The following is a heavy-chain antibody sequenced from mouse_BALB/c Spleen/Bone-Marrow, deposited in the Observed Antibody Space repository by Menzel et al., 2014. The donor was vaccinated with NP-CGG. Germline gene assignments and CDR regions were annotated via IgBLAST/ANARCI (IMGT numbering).Heavy chain of an antibody. CDR2: IYPGGGNT. V-gene: IGHV1-84*02. Sequence: VQLQQSGPELVKPGASVKISCKASGYTFTDYYINWVKQKPGQGLERIGWIYPGGGNTKYNEKFKGKATLTVDTSSSTAYMQLSSLTSEDTAVYFCARPPYYYGSSYYWYFDVWGAGTTVTVSS. J-gene: IGHJ1*01. D-gene: IGHD1-1*01. CDR1: GYTFTDYY. CDR3: ARPPYYYGSSYYWYFDV.